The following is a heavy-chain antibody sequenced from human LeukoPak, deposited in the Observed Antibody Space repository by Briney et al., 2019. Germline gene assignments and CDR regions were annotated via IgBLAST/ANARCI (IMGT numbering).Heavy chain of an antibody. J-gene: IGHJ3*02. Sequence: GESLKISCKGSGYSFPTYWIGWVRQMPGKGLEWMGIIYPGDSATTYSPSFQGQVTISADKSINTAYLQWSSLKASDTAMYYCARVYDSSGYYWYGFDIWGQGTMVTVSS. CDR3: ARVYDSSGYYWYGFDI. D-gene: IGHD3-22*01. V-gene: IGHV5-51*01. CDR1: GYSFPTYW. CDR2: IYPGDSAT.